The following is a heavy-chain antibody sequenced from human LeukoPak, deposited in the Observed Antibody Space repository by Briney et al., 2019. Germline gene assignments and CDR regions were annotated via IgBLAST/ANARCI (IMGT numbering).Heavy chain of an antibody. V-gene: IGHV4-4*07. D-gene: IGHD2-2*02. CDR3: ARDQWHCSSTSCYTDAFDI. CDR2: IYTSGST. CDR1: GGSISSYY. Sequence: SETLSLTCTVSGGSISSYYWSWIRQPAGKGLEWIGRIYTSGSTNYNPSLKSRVTISVDTSKNQFSLKLSSMTAADTAVYYCARDQWHCSSTSCYTDAFDIWGQGTMVTVSS. J-gene: IGHJ3*02.